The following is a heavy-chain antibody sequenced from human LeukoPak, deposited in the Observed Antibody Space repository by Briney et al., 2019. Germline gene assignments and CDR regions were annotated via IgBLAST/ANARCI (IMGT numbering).Heavy chain of an antibody. D-gene: IGHD1-7*01. Sequence: GGSLRLSCTASGFTFSAYAMMWVRQAPGKGLEWVGRIKNKGEGETTDYAAPVKGRFTISRDDSENTLFLQMHSLETEDTALYYCVWNSEHYFDFWGQGSLVTVSS. V-gene: IGHV3-15*01. CDR1: GFTFSAYA. CDR2: IKNKGEGETT. J-gene: IGHJ4*02. CDR3: VWNSEHYFDF.